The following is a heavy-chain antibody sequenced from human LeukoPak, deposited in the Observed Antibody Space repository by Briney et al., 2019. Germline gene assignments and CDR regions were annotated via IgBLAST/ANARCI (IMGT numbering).Heavy chain of an antibody. CDR3: ARADIVVVPAARYYYYMDV. D-gene: IGHD2-2*01. J-gene: IGHJ6*03. CDR2: IIPIFGTA. CDR1: GGTFSSYA. Sequence: ASVKVSCKASGGTFSSYAISWVRQAPGQGLEWMGGIIPIFGTANYAQKFQGRVTITADESTSTAYMELSSLRSEDTAVYDCARADIVVVPAARYYYYMDVWGKGTTVTVSS. V-gene: IGHV1-69*13.